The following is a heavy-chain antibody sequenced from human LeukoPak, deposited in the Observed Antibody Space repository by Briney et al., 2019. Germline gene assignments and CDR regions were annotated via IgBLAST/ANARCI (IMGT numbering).Heavy chain of an antibody. CDR3: AKEPRGSSSRLIYFDY. J-gene: IGHJ4*02. Sequence: GGSLRLSCAASGFPFNNFAMSWVRQAPGKGLEWVSAINRDSGSTYYADSVRGRFTISRDNSKDTLYLHMSSLRAEDTAVYYCAKEPRGSSSRLIYFDYWGQGTLVTVSS. V-gene: IGHV3-23*01. CDR2: INRDSGST. D-gene: IGHD6-13*01. CDR1: GFPFNNFA.